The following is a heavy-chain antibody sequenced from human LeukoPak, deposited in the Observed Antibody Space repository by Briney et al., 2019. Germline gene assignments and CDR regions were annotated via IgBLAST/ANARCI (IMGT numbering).Heavy chain of an antibody. Sequence: PGRSLRLSCAASGFTFSSYGMHWVRQAPGKGLEWVAVIWYDGSNKYYADSVKGRFTISRDNSKNTLYLQMNSLRAEDTAVYYCARDWRGGSNKYYYGMDVWGKGTTVTVSS. CDR1: GFTFSSYG. CDR3: ARDWRGGSNKYYYGMDV. CDR2: IWYDGSNK. D-gene: IGHD3-10*01. J-gene: IGHJ6*04. V-gene: IGHV3-33*01.